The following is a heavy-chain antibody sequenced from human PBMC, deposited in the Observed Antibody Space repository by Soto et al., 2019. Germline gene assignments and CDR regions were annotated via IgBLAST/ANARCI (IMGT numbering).Heavy chain of an antibody. CDR1: GYTFTSYG. D-gene: IGHD2-15*01. J-gene: IGHJ4*03. CDR2: ISAYNGNT. Sequence: QVQLVQSGAEVKKPGASVKVSCKASGYTFTSYGISWVRQAPGQGLEWMGWISAYNGNTNYAQKLQGSATMTTDTSTSTAYMELRSLRSDDTAVYYCARDRIVYCSGCSCRYFDFWGQGTTVTFSS. CDR3: ARDRIVYCSGCSCRYFDF. V-gene: IGHV1-18*01.